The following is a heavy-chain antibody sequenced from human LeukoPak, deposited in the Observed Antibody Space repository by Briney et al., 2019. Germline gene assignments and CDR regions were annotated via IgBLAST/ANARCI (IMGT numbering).Heavy chain of an antibody. D-gene: IGHD3-22*01. V-gene: IGHV1-69*04. Sequence: ASVKVSCKASGGTFSSYAISWVRQAPGQWLEWMGRIIPILGIANYAQKFQGRFTITADKSTSTAYMELSSLRSEDTAVYYCARAPPGGNYDSSLWGQGTLVTVSS. CDR1: GGTFSSYA. CDR2: IIPILGIA. J-gene: IGHJ4*02. CDR3: ARAPPGGNYDSSL.